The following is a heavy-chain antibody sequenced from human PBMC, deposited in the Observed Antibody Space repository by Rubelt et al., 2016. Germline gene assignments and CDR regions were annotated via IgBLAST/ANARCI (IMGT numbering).Heavy chain of an antibody. V-gene: IGHV3-21*01. CDR2: ISSSSTNV. J-gene: IGHJ4*02. CDR3: ARDHVSSALDY. Sequence: EYVSSISSSSTNVHFADSVKGRFSISRDNAKDSLYLQMNSLRVEDTAVYYCARDHVSSALDYWGQGTLVTVSS. D-gene: IGHD3-10*01.